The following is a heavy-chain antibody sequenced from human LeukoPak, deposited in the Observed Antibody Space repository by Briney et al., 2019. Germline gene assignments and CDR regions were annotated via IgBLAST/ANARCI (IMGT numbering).Heavy chain of an antibody. D-gene: IGHD3-22*01. CDR1: GFTVSSNE. V-gene: IGHV3-38-3*01. CDR3: AKVGVITDFDY. CDR2: ISGGST. Sequence: GGSLRLSCAASGFTVSSNEMSWVRQAPGKGLEWVSSISGGSTYYADSRKGRFTISRDNSKNTLYLQMNSLRAEDTAVYYCAKVGVITDFDYWGQGTLVTVSS. J-gene: IGHJ4*02.